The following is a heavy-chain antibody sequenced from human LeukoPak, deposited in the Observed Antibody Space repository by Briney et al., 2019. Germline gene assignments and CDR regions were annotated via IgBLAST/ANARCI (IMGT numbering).Heavy chain of an antibody. J-gene: IGHJ4*02. CDR3: ARKRGSYSGESDY. Sequence: GGSLRLSCAASGFTFSSYSMNWVRQAPGKGLEGVSYISSSRSTIYYADSVRGRFTISRDNAKNSLYLQMNSLRAEDTAVYYCARKRGSYSGESDYWGQGTLVTVSS. D-gene: IGHD1-26*01. V-gene: IGHV3-48*01. CDR2: ISSSRSTI. CDR1: GFTFSSYS.